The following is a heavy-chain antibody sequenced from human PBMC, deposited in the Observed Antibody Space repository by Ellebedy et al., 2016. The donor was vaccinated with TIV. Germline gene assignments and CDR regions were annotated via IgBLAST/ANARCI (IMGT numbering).Heavy chain of an antibody. D-gene: IGHD1-1*01. CDR3: ARDWRDQGTFDY. Sequence: AASVKVSCKTSGYTFTDYYIHWVRQAPGQGLEWMGWINPNPNSGVTYYAQKFQGRFTMTRDTSISTDYMELSNLRSDDTAVYYCARDWRDQGTFDYWGQGTLVTVSS. CDR1: GYTFTDYY. J-gene: IGHJ4*02. CDR2: INPNPNSGVT. V-gene: IGHV1-2*02.